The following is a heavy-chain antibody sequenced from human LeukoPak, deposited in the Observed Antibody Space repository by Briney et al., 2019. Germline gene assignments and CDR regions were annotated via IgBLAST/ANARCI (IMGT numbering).Heavy chain of an antibody. CDR2: FDPEDGET. Sequence: ASVKVSCKVSGYTLTELSMHWVRQAPGKGLEWMGGFDPEDGETIYAQKFQGRVTMTEDTSTDTAYMELSSLRSEDTAVYYCARVEDYDFWSGYYDWGQGTLVTVSS. D-gene: IGHD3-3*01. J-gene: IGHJ4*02. V-gene: IGHV1-24*01. CDR1: GYTLTELS. CDR3: ARVEDYDFWSGYYD.